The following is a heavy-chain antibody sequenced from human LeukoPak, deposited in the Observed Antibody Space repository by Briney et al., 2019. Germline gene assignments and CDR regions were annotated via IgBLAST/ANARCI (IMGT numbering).Heavy chain of an antibody. D-gene: IGHD4-23*01. CDR3: ARGLTTVVSTYAYYYYYMDV. J-gene: IGHJ6*03. Sequence: ASVKVSCKASGYTFTSYDINWVRQAPGQGLEWMGGIIPIFGTANYAQKFQGRVTITADESTSTAYMELSSLRSEDTAVYYCARGLTTVVSTYAYYYYYMDVWGKGTTVTVSS. CDR2: IIPIFGTA. V-gene: IGHV1-69*13. CDR1: GYTFTSYD.